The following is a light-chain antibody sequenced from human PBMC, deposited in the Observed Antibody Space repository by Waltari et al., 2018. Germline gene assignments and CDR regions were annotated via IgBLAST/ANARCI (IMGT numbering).Light chain of an antibody. CDR1: NCDIGNYNY. J-gene: IGLJ3*02. CDR2: ELN. Sequence: HSALTQPASVSGSPGQSIPIPCTGTNCDIGNYNYVSWYQRHPAKAPKLIIYELNNRPSAPSSRFSDSNSGNSAFLTISGVHAEDAADSYCCSITRTSTCVFGGGTKLNVL. V-gene: IGLV2-14*01. CDR3: CSITRTSTCV.